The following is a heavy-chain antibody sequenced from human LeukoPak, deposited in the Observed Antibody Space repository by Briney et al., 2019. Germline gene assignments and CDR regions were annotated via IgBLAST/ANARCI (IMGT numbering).Heavy chain of an antibody. CDR2: ISHDGGNK. J-gene: IGHJ4*02. D-gene: IGHD3-10*01. CDR3: AKDWGFQFASGSYCEY. CDR1: GFTFSNYG. Sequence: GGSLRLSCEASGFTFSNYGMHWVRQAPGKGLEWVAVISHDGGNKYYVDSVKGRLTISRDNSKNTVFLQMNSLRADDTAVYYCAKDWGFQFASGSYCEYWGQGTQVTVSS. V-gene: IGHV3-30*18.